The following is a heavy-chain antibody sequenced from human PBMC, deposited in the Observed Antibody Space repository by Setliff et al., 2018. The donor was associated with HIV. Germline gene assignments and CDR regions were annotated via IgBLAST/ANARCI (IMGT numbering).Heavy chain of an antibody. J-gene: IGHJ4*02. D-gene: IGHD6-19*01. Sequence: SETLSLTCSVSDDSISTINYWWGWIRQSPGKGPEWIAIIFYTGSTHYNPPLKSRVTISVDTSKNQFSLKLSSVTAADTAVYYCARRRSSGWYHYFDYWGQGTLVTVSS. V-gene: IGHV4-39*01. CDR1: DDSISTINYW. CDR2: IFYTGST. CDR3: ARRRSSGWYHYFDY.